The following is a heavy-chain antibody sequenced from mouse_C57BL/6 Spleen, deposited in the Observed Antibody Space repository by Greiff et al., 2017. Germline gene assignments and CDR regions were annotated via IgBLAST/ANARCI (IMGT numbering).Heavy chain of an antibody. V-gene: IGHV5-9-1*02. CDR3: TREGAWDGGAWFDY. CDR1: GFTFSSYA. CDR2: ISRCGDYT. J-gene: IGHJ3*01. Sequence: EVQLVEPGDGLVKPGGSLKLSCAASGFTFSSYAMPWVRQTPEQRLEWVAYISRCGDYTYYDDTVKGRSTIPRDNARKTVYLQMSRLKSEDTAMYYCTREGAWDGGAWFDYWGQGTLVTVSA. D-gene: IGHD4-1*01.